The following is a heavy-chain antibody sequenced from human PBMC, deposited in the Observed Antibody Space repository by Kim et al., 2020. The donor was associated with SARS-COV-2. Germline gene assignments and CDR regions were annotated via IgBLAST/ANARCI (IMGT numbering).Heavy chain of an antibody. CDR3: ARDTFYYGKDV. CDR2: IYVGGST. V-gene: IGHV3-53*01. Sequence: GGSLRLSCAASAFTVSTNYMSWVRQAPGKGLEWVSIIYVGGSTYYADSVKGLFTISRDISKNTLDLQMNSLRAEDTAIYYCARDTFYYGKDVWCQGTTVTVSS. J-gene: IGHJ6*02. CDR1: AFTVSTNY.